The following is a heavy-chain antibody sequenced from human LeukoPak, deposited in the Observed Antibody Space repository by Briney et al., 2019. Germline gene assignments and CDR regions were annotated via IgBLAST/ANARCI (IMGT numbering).Heavy chain of an antibody. J-gene: IGHJ4*02. CDR1: GYTFTSYA. D-gene: IGHD3-10*01. CDR3: AKVKVGFGEMAYFDY. V-gene: IGHV1-3*01. CDR2: INAGNGNT. Sequence: GASVKVSCKASGYTFTSYAMHWVRHAPGQRLEWLGWINAGNGNTKYSQKFQGRVTITRDTSASTAYMELSSLRSEDTAVYYCAKVKVGFGEMAYFDYWGQGTLVTVSS.